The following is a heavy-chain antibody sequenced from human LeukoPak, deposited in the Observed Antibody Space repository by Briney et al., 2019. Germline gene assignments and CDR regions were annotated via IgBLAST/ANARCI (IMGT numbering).Heavy chain of an antibody. CDR1: GFTFDDYA. J-gene: IGHJ4*02. V-gene: IGHV3-9*01. D-gene: IGHD5-18*01. Sequence: GRSLRLSCAASGFTFDDYAMHWVRQAPGKGLEWVSGISWDSGSIGYADSVKGRFTISRDNAKNSLYLQMNSLRAEDTALYYCAKARGYSYGLFDYWGQGTLVTVSS. CDR2: ISWDSGSI. CDR3: AKARGYSYGLFDY.